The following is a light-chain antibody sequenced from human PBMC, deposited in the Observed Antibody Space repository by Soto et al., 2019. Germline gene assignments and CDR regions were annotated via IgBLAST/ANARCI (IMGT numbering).Light chain of an antibody. CDR3: QQYYATPRWT. CDR2: SAS. V-gene: IGKV4-1*01. J-gene: IGKJ1*01. Sequence: DIVLNKSAECMAVYLGERATINCKSSQSVLFGSNNKNYLAWYQQKPGQPPKLLIYSASTRESGVPDRFSGSGSGTDFTLTISSLQAADVAVYYCQQYYATPRWTFGQGTKVDI. CDR1: QSVLFGSNNKNY.